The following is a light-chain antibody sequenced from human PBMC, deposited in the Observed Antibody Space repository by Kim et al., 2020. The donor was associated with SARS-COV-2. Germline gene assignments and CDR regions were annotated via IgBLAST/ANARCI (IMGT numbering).Light chain of an antibody. CDR1: ILRSDY. CDR2: GKN. V-gene: IGLV3-19*01. CDR3: NSRDNNDNVL. Sequence: VALGQTVRITCQGDILRSDYTTWFQQKPGQAPIVVVYGKNNRPSGIPARFSGSSSGNTASLTITGTQAGDEADYYCNSRDNNDNVLFGGGTQLTVL. J-gene: IGLJ2*01.